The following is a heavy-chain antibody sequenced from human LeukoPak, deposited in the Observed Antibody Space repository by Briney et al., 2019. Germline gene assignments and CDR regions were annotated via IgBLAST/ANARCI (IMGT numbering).Heavy chain of an antibody. CDR3: ARQKAVRGVIPPLPPNWFDP. J-gene: IGHJ5*02. CDR2: IYPGDSDT. CDR1: GYSFTSYW. D-gene: IGHD3-10*01. V-gene: IGHV5-51*01. Sequence: GESLKISCKGSGYSFTSYWISWVRQMPGKGLEWMGIIYPGDSDTRYSPSFQGQVTISADKSISTAYLQWSSLKASDTAMYYCARQKAVRGVIPPLPPNWFDPWGQGTLVTVSS.